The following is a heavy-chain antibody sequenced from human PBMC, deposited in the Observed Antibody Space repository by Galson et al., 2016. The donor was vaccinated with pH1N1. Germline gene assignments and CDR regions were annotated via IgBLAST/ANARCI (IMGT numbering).Heavy chain of an antibody. CDR3: ARLKWPGMGSDY. Sequence: SLRLSCAASGFTFSSYSMNWVRQAPGKGLEWVAFISSNGADTYYRDSMKGRFTISRDSAKSSVYLQMNSLRVEDTAVYYCARLKWPGMGSDYWGQGTVVTVSS. J-gene: IGHJ4*02. V-gene: IGHV3-21*04. CDR1: GFTFSSYS. D-gene: IGHD5-12*01. CDR2: ISSNGADT.